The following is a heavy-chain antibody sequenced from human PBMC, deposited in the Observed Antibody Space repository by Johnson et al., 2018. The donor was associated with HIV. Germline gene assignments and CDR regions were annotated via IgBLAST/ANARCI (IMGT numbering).Heavy chain of an antibody. D-gene: IGHD6-19*01. CDR1: GFTFSSYG. Sequence: QVQLVESGGGVVQPGGSLRLSCAASGFTFSSYGMHWVRQAPGQGLEWVAFIRYAGSNKYYADSVKGRFTISRDNSKHTRYLQMNSLRAEDTAVYYCAREIPQQWLVRRGAFDIWGQGTMVTVSS. CDR2: IRYAGSNK. J-gene: IGHJ3*02. CDR3: AREIPQQWLVRRGAFDI. V-gene: IGHV3-30*02.